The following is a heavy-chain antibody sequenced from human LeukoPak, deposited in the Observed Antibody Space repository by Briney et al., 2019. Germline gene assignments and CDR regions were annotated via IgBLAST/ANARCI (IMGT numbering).Heavy chain of an antibody. Sequence: PGGSLRLSCAASGFTFNNYAMTWVRQAPGKGLEWVSAVSGRGDATYYADSVKCRFTISRDDSKNTLYLQMNSLRAEDTAVYHCAKAPPAATNYYYGMDVWGQGTTVTVSS. CDR3: AKAPPAATNYYYGMDV. CDR2: VSGRGDAT. J-gene: IGHJ6*02. V-gene: IGHV3-23*01. D-gene: IGHD2-15*01. CDR1: GFTFNNYA.